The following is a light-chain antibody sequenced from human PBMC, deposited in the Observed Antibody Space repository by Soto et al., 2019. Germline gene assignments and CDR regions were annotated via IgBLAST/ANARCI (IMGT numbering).Light chain of an antibody. V-gene: IGKV3-20*01. J-gene: IGKJ2*01. CDR3: QQYGTSPYT. CDR1: QSVTSNY. CDR2: GAS. Sequence: EIVLTQSPGTLSLSPGERATLSCRAGQSVTSNYVAWYQQKHGQAPRLLIYGASYRATDIPDRFSGSGSGTDFTLTISRLEAEDFAVYYCQQYGTSPYTFGRGTKLEIK.